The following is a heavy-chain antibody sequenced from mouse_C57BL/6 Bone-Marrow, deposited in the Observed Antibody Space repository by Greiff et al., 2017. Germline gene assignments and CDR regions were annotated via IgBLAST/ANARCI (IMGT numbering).Heavy chain of an antibody. D-gene: IGHD1-1*01. Sequence: QVQLQQSGAELVRPGTSVKVSCKASGYAFTNYLIERVKQRPGQGLEWIGVINPGSGGTNYNEKFKGKETLTADKSSSTAYMQLSSLTSEDSAVYVCARGDLLPSVERYFDYWGQGTTLTVSS. CDR1: GYAFTNYL. CDR2: INPGSGGT. CDR3: ARGDLLPSVERYFDY. V-gene: IGHV1-54*01. J-gene: IGHJ2*01.